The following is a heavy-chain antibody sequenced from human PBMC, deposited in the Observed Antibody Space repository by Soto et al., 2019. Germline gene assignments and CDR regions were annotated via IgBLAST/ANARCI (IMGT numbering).Heavy chain of an antibody. CDR1: GFTVSSNY. CDR2: IYSGGST. D-gene: IGHD6-6*01. CDR3: EREGVFGYSSSSVNYYYGMDV. V-gene: IGHV3-53*01. J-gene: IGHJ6*02. Sequence: GGSLRLSCAASGFTVSSNYMSWVRQAPGKGLEWVSVIYSGGSTYYADSVKGRFTTSRDNSKNTLYLQMNSLRAEDTAVYYCEREGVFGYSSSSVNYYYGMDVWGQGTTVTVSS.